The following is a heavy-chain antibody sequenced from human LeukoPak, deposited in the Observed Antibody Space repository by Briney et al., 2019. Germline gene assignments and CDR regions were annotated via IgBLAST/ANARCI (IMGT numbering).Heavy chain of an antibody. CDR2: IYYSGST. D-gene: IGHD2-2*01. Sequence: SETLSLTCTVSGGSISSYYWSWIRQPPGKGLEWIGYIYYSGSTNYNPSLKSRVTISVDTSKNQFSLKLSSVTAADTAVYYCARERRYCSSTSCPTGMDVWGQGTTVTVSS. CDR3: ARERRYCSSTSCPTGMDV. V-gene: IGHV4-59*12. J-gene: IGHJ6*02. CDR1: GGSISSYY.